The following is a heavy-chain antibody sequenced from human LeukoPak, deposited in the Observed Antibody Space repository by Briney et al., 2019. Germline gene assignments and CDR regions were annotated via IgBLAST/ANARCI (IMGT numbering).Heavy chain of an antibody. CDR1: GYTFTSYA. D-gene: IGHD3-10*01. V-gene: IGHV7-4-1*02. J-gene: IGHJ6*02. CDR2: INTNTGNP. Sequence: GASVKVSCKASGYTFTSYAMNWVRQAPGQGLEWMGWINTNTGNPTYAQGFTGRFVFSLDTSVSTAYLQISSLKAEDTAVYYCARVNVLLWFGDQYGMDVWGQGTTVTVSS. CDR3: ARVNVLLWFGDQYGMDV.